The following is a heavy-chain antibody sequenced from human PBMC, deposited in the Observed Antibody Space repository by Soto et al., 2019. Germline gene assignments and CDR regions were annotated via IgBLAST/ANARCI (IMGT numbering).Heavy chain of an antibody. Sequence: EVQLVESGGALVRPGGSLRLSCAASGFTVSSTYMSWVRQAPGKGLEWVSFIHSDNTFYADSVRGRFTISRDNSKNTVSLQMNSLRADDTAVYHCATGMDNAKIHRWGQGTLVTVSS. CDR3: ATGMDNAKIHR. CDR1: GFTVSSTY. CDR2: IHSDNT. J-gene: IGHJ1*01. D-gene: IGHD1-1*01. V-gene: IGHV3-66*01.